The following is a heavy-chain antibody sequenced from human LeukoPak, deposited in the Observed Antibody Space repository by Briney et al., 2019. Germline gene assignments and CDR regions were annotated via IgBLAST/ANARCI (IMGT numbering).Heavy chain of an antibody. CDR3: ASLRLGDRGVFDY. J-gene: IGHJ4*02. V-gene: IGHV4-59*08. CDR1: GGSISSYY. CDR2: IYYSGST. D-gene: IGHD4-17*01. Sequence: SETLSLTCTVSGGSISSYYWSWIRQPPGKGLEWIGYIYYSGSTNYNPSLKSRVTISVDTSKNQFSLKLSSVTAADTAVYYCASLRLGDRGVFDYWGQGTLVTVSS.